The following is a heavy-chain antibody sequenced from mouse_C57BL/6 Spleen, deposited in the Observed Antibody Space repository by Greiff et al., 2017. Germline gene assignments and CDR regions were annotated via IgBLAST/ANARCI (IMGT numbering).Heavy chain of an antibody. CDR3: TIIGSSYWYFDV. CDR2: IRLKSDNYAT. Sequence: EVMLVESGGGLVQPGGSMKLSCVASGFTFSNYWMNWVRQSPEKGLEWVAQIRLKSDNYATHYAESVKGRFTISRDDSKSSVYLQMNNLRAEDTGIYYCTIIGSSYWYFDVWGTGTTVTVSS. V-gene: IGHV6-3*01. CDR1: GFTFSNYW. J-gene: IGHJ1*03. D-gene: IGHD1-1*01.